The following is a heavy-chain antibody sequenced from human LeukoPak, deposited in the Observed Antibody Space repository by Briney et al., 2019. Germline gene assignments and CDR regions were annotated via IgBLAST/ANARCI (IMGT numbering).Heavy chain of an antibody. Sequence: SETLSLTCTVSGGSISSYYWSWIRQPPGKGLEWIGYIYYSGSTNYNPSLKSRVTISVDTSNNQFSLKLGSVTAADTAVYYCARVGGTNYYYYGMDVWGQGTTVTVSS. CDR2: IYYSGST. CDR1: GGSISSYY. J-gene: IGHJ6*02. CDR3: ARVGGTNYYYYGMDV. D-gene: IGHD1-1*01. V-gene: IGHV4-59*01.